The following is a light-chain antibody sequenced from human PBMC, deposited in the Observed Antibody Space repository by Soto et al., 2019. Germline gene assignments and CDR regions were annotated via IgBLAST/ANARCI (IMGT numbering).Light chain of an antibody. CDR1: QSVTNNY. V-gene: IGKV3-20*01. CDR2: GAS. Sequence: EIVLSQSPGTLSLSPGERATLSCRASQSVTNNYLAWYQQKPGQAPRLLIYGASRRAAGIPNRFSGSGSGTDFTLTISRLEPEDFVVYFCQQYFSSPLTFGQGTKVEIK. CDR3: QQYFSSPLT. J-gene: IGKJ1*01.